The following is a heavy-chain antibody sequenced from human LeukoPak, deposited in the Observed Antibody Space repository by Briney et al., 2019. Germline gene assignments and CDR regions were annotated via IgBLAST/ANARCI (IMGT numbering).Heavy chain of an antibody. V-gene: IGHV4-39*01. CDR2: FCYSGST. CDR1: GGSVTTGYYY. J-gene: IGHJ4*02. D-gene: IGHD3-10*01. CDR3: ARFYYGSGSYVSNFDY. Sequence: PSETLSLTCTVSGGSVTTGYYYWGWIRQPPGKALEWTGSFCYSGSTYYNPSLQSRVTISVDTSKTQFSLRLNSVTAADTAVYYCARFYYGSGSYVSNFDYWGQGTLVTVSS.